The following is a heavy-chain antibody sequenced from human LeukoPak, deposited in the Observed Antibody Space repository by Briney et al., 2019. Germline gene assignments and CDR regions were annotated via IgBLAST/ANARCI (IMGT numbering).Heavy chain of an antibody. D-gene: IGHD3-10*01. CDR2: IYYSGST. Sequence: SETLSLTCTVSGGSIKSGGYSWSWVRQRPGKGLEWLGYIYYSGSTYYNPSLKSRVTISVDTSKNQFSLKLSSVTAADTAVYYCARDPPYGSGSYRWGQGTLVTVSS. V-gene: IGHV4-31*03. CDR3: ARDPPYGSGSYR. J-gene: IGHJ4*02. CDR1: GGSIKSGGYS.